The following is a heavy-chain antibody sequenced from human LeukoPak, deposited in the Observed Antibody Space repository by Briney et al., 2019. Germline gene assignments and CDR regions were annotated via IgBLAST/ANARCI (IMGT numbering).Heavy chain of an antibody. CDR2: IYYGEGT. Sequence: PSETLSLTCTVSGGSISSYYCIWIRQPPGKGLEWIGYIYYGEGTNSNPSLKSRVTVSLGKPNNQFSLKLTSVTAADTAVYYCATSKYSGARYGFDSWGQGNLVTVSS. CDR3: ATSKYSGARYGFDS. CDR1: GGSISSYY. D-gene: IGHD2-15*01. V-gene: IGHV4-59*08. J-gene: IGHJ4*02.